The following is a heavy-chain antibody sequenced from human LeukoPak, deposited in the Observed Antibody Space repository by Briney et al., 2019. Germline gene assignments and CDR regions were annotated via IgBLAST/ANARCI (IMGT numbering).Heavy chain of an antibody. Sequence: PGGSLRLSCAASGFTFSSYGMHWVRQAPGKGLQWVANIKEDGSEKYYVDSVKGRFTISRDNAKNSLYLHMISLRAEDTAVYYCARTGDSHYWGQGTLVTVSS. V-gene: IGHV3-7*03. CDR3: ARTGDSHY. J-gene: IGHJ4*02. D-gene: IGHD7-27*01. CDR2: IKEDGSEK. CDR1: GFTFSSYG.